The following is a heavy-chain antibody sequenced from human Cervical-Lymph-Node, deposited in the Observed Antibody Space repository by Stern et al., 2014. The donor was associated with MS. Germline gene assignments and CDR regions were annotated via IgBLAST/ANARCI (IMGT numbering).Heavy chain of an antibody. D-gene: IGHD4-23*01. Sequence: MQLVESGGGVVQPGRSLRLSCAASGFTFSSSGMHWVRQAPGKGLEWLAIIWYDGSNRYYADSGKGRFTISRDNSKNTLYLQMNSLRADDTAVYYCAREGGNPVEYFQHWGQGPLVTVSS. CDR1: GFTFSSSG. V-gene: IGHV3-33*01. CDR3: AREGGNPVEYFQH. J-gene: IGHJ1*01. CDR2: IWYDGSNR.